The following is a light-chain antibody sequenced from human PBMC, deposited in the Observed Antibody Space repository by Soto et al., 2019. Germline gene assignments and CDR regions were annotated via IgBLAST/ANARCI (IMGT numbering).Light chain of an antibody. Sequence: DIVLTQSPGTLSLSPGEGATLSCRASQSISSSYLAWYQQKPGQAPRLLIYGASSRATGIPDRFSGSGSGTDFTLTISRLEPEDFAVYYCHQYGSSGLTFGPGTKVDIK. CDR2: GAS. CDR3: HQYGSSGLT. V-gene: IGKV3-20*01. J-gene: IGKJ3*01. CDR1: QSISSSY.